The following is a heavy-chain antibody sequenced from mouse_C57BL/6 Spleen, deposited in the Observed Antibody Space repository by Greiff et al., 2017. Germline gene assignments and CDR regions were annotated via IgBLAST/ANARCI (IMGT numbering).Heavy chain of an antibody. CDR3: ASGAGDYRFAY. Sequence: QVQLQQPGAELVRPGSSVKLFCKASGYTFTSFWMHWVKQRPIQGLEWIGNIDPSDSETYYNQKFKDKATLTVDKSSSTAYLQLSSLTSEDSSVYYCASGAGDYRFAYWGQGTLVTVSA. CDR2: IDPSDSET. V-gene: IGHV1-52*01. CDR1: GYTFTSFW. D-gene: IGHD2-13*01. J-gene: IGHJ3*01.